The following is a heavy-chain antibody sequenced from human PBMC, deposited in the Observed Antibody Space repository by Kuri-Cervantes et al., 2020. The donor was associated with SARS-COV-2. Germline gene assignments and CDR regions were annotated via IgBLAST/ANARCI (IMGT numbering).Heavy chain of an antibody. D-gene: IGHD6-19*01. J-gene: IGHJ4*02. CDR2: IYYSGST. V-gene: IGHV4-59*01. Sequence: SETLSLTCTVSGGSISSYYWSWIRQPPGEGLEWIGYIYYSGSTNHNPSLKSRVTISVDTSKNQFSLKLSSVTAADTAVYYCARDSRKNSGWYIDYWGQGTLVTVSS. CDR3: ARDSRKNSGWYIDY. CDR1: GGSISSYY.